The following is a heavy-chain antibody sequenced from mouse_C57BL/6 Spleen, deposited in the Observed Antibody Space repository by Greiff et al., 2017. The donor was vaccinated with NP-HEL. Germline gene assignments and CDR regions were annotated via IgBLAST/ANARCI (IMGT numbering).Heavy chain of an antibody. CDR2: IRNKANNHAT. Sequence: EVQGVESGGGLVQPGGSMKLSCAASGFTFSDAWMDWVRQSPEKGLEWVAEIRNKANNHATYYAESVKGRFTISRDDSKSSVYLQMNSLRAEDTGIYYCTRRRYYGSSYQYYYAMDYWGQGTSVTVSS. V-gene: IGHV6-6*01. D-gene: IGHD1-1*01. CDR3: TRRRYYGSSYQYYYAMDY. CDR1: GFTFSDAW. J-gene: IGHJ4*01.